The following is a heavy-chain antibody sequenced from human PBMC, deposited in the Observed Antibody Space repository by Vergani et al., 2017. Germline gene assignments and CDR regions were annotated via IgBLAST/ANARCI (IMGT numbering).Heavy chain of an antibody. V-gene: IGHV1-69*01. CDR2: IIPIFGTA. Sequence: QVQLVQSGAEVKKPGSSVKVSCKASGGTFSSYAISWVRQAPGQGLEWMGGIIPIFGTANYAQKFQGRVTITADESTSTAYMERRSLRSEDTAVYYCARAATPARYSSSYGPYDWGQGTLVTVSS. J-gene: IGHJ4*02. D-gene: IGHD6-13*01. CDR1: GGTFSSYA. CDR3: ARAATPARYSSSYGPYD.